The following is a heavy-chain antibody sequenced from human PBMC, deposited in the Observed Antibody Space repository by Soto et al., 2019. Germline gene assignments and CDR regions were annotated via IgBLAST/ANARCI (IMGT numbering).Heavy chain of an antibody. CDR2: INSDGSST. CDR1: GFTFSSYW. J-gene: IGHJ4*02. V-gene: IGHV3-74*01. D-gene: IGHD6-19*01. CDR3: ARERGAWYSSGWLGSNDY. Sequence: HPGGSLRLSCAASGFTFSSYWMHWVRQAPGKGLVWVSRINSDGSSTSYADSVKGRFTISRDNAKNTLYLQMNSLRAEDTAVYYCARERGAWYSSGWLGSNDYWGQGTLVTVSS.